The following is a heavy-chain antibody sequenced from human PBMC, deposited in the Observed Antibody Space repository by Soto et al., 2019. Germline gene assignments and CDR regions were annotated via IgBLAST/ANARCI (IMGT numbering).Heavy chain of an antibody. D-gene: IGHD2-15*01. CDR1: GYTFTSYG. Sequence: ASVKVSCKASGYTFTSYGISWVRQAPGQGLEWMGWISAYNGNTNYAQKLQGRVTMTTDTSTSTAYMELRSLRSDDTAVCYCARDSDQYCSGGSCYLFSPHFDYWGQGTLVTVSS. CDR3: ARDSDQYCSGGSCYLFSPHFDY. J-gene: IGHJ4*02. V-gene: IGHV1-18*01. CDR2: ISAYNGNT.